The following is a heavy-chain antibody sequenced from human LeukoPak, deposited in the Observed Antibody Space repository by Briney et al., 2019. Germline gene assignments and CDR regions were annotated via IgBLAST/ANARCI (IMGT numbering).Heavy chain of an antibody. D-gene: IGHD6-13*01. V-gene: IGHV3-48*04. Sequence: GGSLRLSCAASGFTSSSYSMNWVRQAPGKGLEWVSYICSSSSTMYYADSVKGRFTISRDNAKNSLYLQMNSLRAEDTAVYYCARIPIAAARAPIDHWGQGTLVTVSS. J-gene: IGHJ4*02. CDR1: GFTSSSYS. CDR2: ICSSSSTM. CDR3: ARIPIAAARAPIDH.